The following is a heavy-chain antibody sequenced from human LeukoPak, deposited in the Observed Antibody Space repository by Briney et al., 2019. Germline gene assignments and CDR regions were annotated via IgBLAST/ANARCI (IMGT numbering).Heavy chain of an antibody. CDR2: ISGSGGST. V-gene: IGHV3-23*01. CDR1: GFTFSNYW. D-gene: IGHD4-11*01. Sequence: GGCLRLSCAASGFTFSNYWMTWVRQAPGKGLEWGSAISGSGGSTYYADSVKGRFTISRDNSKNTLYLQMNSLRAEDTAVYYCAKVYSNYEYYFDYWGQGTLVTVSS. CDR3: AKVYSNYEYYFDY. J-gene: IGHJ4*02.